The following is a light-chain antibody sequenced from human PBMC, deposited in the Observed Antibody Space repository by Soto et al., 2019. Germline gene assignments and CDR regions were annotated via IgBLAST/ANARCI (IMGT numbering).Light chain of an antibody. J-gene: IGKJ3*01. Sequence: EIVLTKSPGTLSLSPGERATLSCRASQSVSSSFLAWYQQKPGQAPRLLMYGASSRATGIPARFSGSGSETEFTLTISRLEPEDFALYYCQQHGTSPPFTVVHATKLHIK. CDR1: QSVSSSF. V-gene: IGKV3-20*01. CDR2: GAS. CDR3: QQHGTSPPFT.